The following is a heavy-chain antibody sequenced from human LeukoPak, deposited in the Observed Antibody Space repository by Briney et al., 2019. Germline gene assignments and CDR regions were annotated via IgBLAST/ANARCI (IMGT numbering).Heavy chain of an antibody. CDR3: AKDRYYYGSGSYLTGIDY. V-gene: IGHV3-33*06. J-gene: IGHJ4*02. Sequence: GGSLRLSCAASGFTFSSYGMHWVRQAPGKGLEWVAVIWYDGSNKYYADSVKGRFTISRDNSKNTLYVQMNSLRAEDTAVYYCAKDRYYYGSGSYLTGIDYWGQGTLVTVSS. CDR1: GFTFSSYG. D-gene: IGHD3-10*01. CDR2: IWYDGSNK.